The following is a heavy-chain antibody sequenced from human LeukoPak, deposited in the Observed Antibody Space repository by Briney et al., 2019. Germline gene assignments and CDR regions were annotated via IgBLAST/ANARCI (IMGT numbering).Heavy chain of an antibody. J-gene: IGHJ4*02. V-gene: IGHV1-69*13. Sequence: SVTVSCTASGCTFTSYAISWVRQAPGQGLEWMGGIIPIFGTANYAQKFQGRVTITADESTSTAYMELSSLRSEDTAVYYCARGSDSSGYYYDGYWGQGTLVTVSP. CDR1: GCTFTSYA. D-gene: IGHD3-22*01. CDR3: ARGSDSSGYYYDGY. CDR2: IIPIFGTA.